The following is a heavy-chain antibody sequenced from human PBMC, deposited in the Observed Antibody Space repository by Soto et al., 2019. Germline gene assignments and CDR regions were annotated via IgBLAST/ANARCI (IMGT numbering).Heavy chain of an antibody. Sequence: QVQLQESGPGLVKPSETLSLTCTVSGGSISSYYWSWIRQPPGKGLEWIGYIYYSGSTNYNPSLKSRVTMSLVTSKIPFSLELSSVTAADTAVYYCARRYGSAIDYWGQGTLVTVSS. CDR2: IYYSGST. CDR3: ARRYGSAIDY. J-gene: IGHJ4*02. CDR1: GGSISSYY. D-gene: IGHD1-26*01. V-gene: IGHV4-59*08.